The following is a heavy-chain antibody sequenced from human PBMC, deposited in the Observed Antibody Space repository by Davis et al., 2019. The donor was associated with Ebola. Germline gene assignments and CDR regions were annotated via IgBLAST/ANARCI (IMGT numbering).Heavy chain of an antibody. CDR3: AKSVSFRSQWLVDY. CDR1: GFTFSSYS. J-gene: IGHJ4*02. D-gene: IGHD6-19*01. CDR2: ISSSSSYI. Sequence: GGSLRLSCAASGFTFSSYSMNWVRQAPGKGLEWVSSISSSSSYIYYADSVKGRFTISRDNSKNTLYLQMNSLRAEDTAVYYCAKSVSFRSQWLVDYWGQGTLVTVSS. V-gene: IGHV3-21*01.